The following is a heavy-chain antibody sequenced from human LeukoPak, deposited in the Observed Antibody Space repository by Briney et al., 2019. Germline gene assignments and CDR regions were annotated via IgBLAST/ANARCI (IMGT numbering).Heavy chain of an antibody. D-gene: IGHD2-2*02. CDR3: ARGYCSSTSCYTGMAFDY. CDR2: IYSGGST. V-gene: IGHV3-53*05. J-gene: IGHJ4*02. CDR1: GFTVSSSY. Sequence: AGGSLRLSCAASGFTVSSSYMSWVRQAPGKGLEWVSVIYSGGSTYYADSVKGRFTISRDNSKNTLYLQMSSLRAEDTAVYYCARGYCSSTSCYTGMAFDYWGQGTLVTVSS.